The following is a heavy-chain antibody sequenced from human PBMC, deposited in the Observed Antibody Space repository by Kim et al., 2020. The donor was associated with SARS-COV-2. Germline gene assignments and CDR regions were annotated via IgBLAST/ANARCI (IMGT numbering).Heavy chain of an antibody. CDR2: IYSGGST. D-gene: IGHD6-13*01. CDR3: ARTGSSSSYILSYYYGMDV. V-gene: IGHV3-53*01. Sequence: GGSLRRSCAASGFTVSSNYMSWVRQAPGKGLEWVSVIYSGGSTYYADSVKGRFTISRDNSKNTLYLQMNSLRAEDTAVYYCARTGSSSSYILSYYYGMDVWGQGTKVTVSS. CDR1: GFTVSSNY. J-gene: IGHJ6*02.